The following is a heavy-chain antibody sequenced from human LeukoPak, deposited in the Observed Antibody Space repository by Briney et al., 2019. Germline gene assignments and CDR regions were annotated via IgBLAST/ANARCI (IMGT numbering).Heavy chain of an antibody. CDR2: IYCRGSS. CDR1: GCSISSSSQY. D-gene: IGHD5-12*01. Sequence: SETLSLTCAFSGCSISSSSQYWGWIRQSPGKRLECIGNIYCRGSSYYNPSLKSRVTMSVDTSKNQFSLRLSSVTAADTAVYYCARLPAITTYYYYYMDVWGQGTRVTVSS. V-gene: IGHV4-39*01. J-gene: IGHJ6*03. CDR3: ARLPAITTYYYYYMDV.